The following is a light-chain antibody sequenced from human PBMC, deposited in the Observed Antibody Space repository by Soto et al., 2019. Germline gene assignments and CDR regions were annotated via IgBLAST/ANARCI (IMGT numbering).Light chain of an antibody. CDR3: QQYNSYRGT. J-gene: IGKJ1*01. CDR2: DAS. V-gene: IGKV1-5*01. Sequence: DIQMTQSPSTLSASVGDRVTITCRASQSISSWLAWYQQKPGKAPKLLIYDASSLESGVPSRFSGSRSATEFTLTISSLQPDDFATYYCQQYNSYRGTFGQGTKVEIK. CDR1: QSISSW.